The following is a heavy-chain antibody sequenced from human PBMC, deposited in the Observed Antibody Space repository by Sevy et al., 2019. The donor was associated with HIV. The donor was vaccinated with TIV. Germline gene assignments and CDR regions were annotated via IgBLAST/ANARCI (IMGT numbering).Heavy chain of an antibody. V-gene: IGHV3-53*01. Sequence: GGSLRLSCAVSGFTLTNEFFSWVRQAPGKGLEWVAVVYSGGATYYADSVKGRFTISRDKSKSTLYLQRKSLRAEDTTMYYCARVGYCRGGTCFSGFYYAMDVWGQGTTVTVSS. CDR3: ARVGYCRGGTCFSGFYYAMDV. J-gene: IGHJ6*02. CDR1: GFTLTNEF. D-gene: IGHD2-15*01. CDR2: VYSGGAT.